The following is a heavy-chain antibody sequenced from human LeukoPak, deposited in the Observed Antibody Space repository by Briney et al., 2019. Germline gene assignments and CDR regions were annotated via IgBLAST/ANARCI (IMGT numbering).Heavy chain of an antibody. Sequence: SETLSLTCTASGDSFTRGGHYWSWVRQHPGKGLEWIGFIYHSGTTFYNPSLEGRAAISVDTSQNQFSLKLTSVTAADTAVYYCARAVDYRNYFDYWGQGTLVTVSS. J-gene: IGHJ4*02. CDR1: GDSFTRGGHY. D-gene: IGHD4-11*01. CDR3: ARAVDYRNYFDY. V-gene: IGHV4-31*03. CDR2: IYHSGTT.